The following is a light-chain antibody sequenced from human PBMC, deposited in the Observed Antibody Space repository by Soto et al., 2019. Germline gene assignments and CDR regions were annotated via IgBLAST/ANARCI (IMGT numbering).Light chain of an antibody. V-gene: IGKV3-15*01. CDR2: NAF. J-gene: IGKJ4*01. Sequence: EIVMTQSPATLSVSPGEGATLSCRASQGIGVTLAWYQQKPGQNPRLLIYNAFTRATGVPARFSGSGSGTDFTPTINSLQSEDFDVHYCQRYNDWPLTFGGGTKVDIK. CDR3: QRYNDWPLT. CDR1: QGIGVT.